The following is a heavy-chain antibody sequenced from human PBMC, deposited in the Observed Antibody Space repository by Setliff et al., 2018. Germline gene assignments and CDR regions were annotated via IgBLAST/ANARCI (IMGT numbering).Heavy chain of an antibody. CDR1: GGSVSNSGFF. CDR3: AKGGGRYHSDS. Sequence: KASETLSLTCTVSGGSVSNSGFFWGWLRQAPGKGLEWIGNIYDSGSSNYNASLKSRLIITRDTSKNQISLKLTSMTAADTAVYYCAKGGGRYHSDSWGQGILVTVPQ. CDR2: IYDSGSS. D-gene: IGHD1-1*01. J-gene: IGHJ4*02. V-gene: IGHV4-39*07.